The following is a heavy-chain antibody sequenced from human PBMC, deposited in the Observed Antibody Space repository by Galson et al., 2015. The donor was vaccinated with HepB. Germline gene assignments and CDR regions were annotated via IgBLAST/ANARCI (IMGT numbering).Heavy chain of an antibody. CDR3: ARGALVAVVRGTLNNWFAP. J-gene: IGHJ5*02. CDR2: INTYDGNT. D-gene: IGHD2-15*01. V-gene: IGHV1-18*01. Sequence: SVKVSCKASGFNLNNFGITWVRQAPGQGLEWMGWINTYDGNTHYARKFQGRVTMTTDTFTSTAYMEVRSLRSDDTALYYCARGALVAVVRGTLNNWFAPWGQGTLVTVSS. CDR1: GFNLNNFG.